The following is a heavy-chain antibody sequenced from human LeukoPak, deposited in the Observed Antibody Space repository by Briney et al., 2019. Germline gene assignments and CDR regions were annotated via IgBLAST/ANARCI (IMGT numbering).Heavy chain of an antibody. CDR1: GGSISSYY. D-gene: IGHD3-16*02. Sequence: SETLSLTCTVSGGSISSYYWSWIRQPPGKGLEWIAYIYYSGSTNYNPSLKSRVTISVDTSKNQFSLKLSSVTAADTAVYYCARYVWGSYPTFEDYWGQGTLVTVSS. CDR3: ARYVWGSYPTFEDY. J-gene: IGHJ4*02. CDR2: IYYSGST. V-gene: IGHV4-59*01.